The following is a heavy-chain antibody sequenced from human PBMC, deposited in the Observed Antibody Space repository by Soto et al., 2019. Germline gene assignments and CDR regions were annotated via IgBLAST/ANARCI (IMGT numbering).Heavy chain of an antibody. J-gene: IGHJ4*02. V-gene: IGHV5-51*01. D-gene: IGHD6-13*01. CDR3: ARSPRSSPYFDY. CDR1: GYTSSNFW. CDR2: IYPGDHET. Sequence: PGESLKISCQSSGYTSSNFWIGWVRQLPGKGLEWMGIIYPGDHETRYSPSFHGKVTISADRSINTAYLQWNSLEASDTAFYFCARSPRSSPYFDYWGQGTLVTVSS.